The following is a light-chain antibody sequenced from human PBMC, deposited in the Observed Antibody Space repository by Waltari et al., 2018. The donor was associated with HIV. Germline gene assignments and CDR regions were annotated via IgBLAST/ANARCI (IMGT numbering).Light chain of an antibody. CDR1: SSNIGSNY. V-gene: IGLV1-47*01. Sequence: QSVLTQPPSASGTPGQRVTISCSGSSSNIGSNYVYWYQQLPGTAPKLLIYMSDQRPSGVPDPFSESKSGTSASLSISGLRSEDEAEYYCAAWDDSLSATVFGGGTKLTVL. J-gene: IGLJ2*01. CDR2: MSD. CDR3: AAWDDSLSATV.